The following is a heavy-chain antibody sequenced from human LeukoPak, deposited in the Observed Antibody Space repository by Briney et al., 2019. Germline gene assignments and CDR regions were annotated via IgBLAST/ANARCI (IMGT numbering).Heavy chain of an antibody. Sequence: SETLSLTCAVYGGSFSGYYWSWIRQPPGKGLEWMGEINHSGSTNYNPSLKSRVTISVDTSKNQFSLKLSSVTAADTAVYYCARVYCGGDCYSGGPKYYFDYWGQGTLVTVSS. CDR3: ARVYCGGDCYSGGPKYYFDY. CDR2: INHSGST. CDR1: GGSFSGYY. D-gene: IGHD2-21*02. J-gene: IGHJ4*02. V-gene: IGHV4-34*01.